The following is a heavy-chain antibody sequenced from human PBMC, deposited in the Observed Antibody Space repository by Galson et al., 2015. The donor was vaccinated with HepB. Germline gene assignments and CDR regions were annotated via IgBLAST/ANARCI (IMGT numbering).Heavy chain of an antibody. CDR2: ISGSGGST. V-gene: IGHV3-23*01. CDR1: GFTFSSYA. CDR3: AKHSEGGLRGLATDY. Sequence: SLRLSCAASGFTFSSYAMSWVRQAPGKGLEWVSAISGSGGSTYYADSVKGRFTISRDNSKNTLYLQMNSLRAEDTAVYYCAKHSEGGLRGLATDYWGQGTLVTVSS. D-gene: IGHD5-12*01. J-gene: IGHJ4*02.